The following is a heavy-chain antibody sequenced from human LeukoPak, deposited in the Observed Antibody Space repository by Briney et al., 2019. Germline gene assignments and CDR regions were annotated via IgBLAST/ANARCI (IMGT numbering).Heavy chain of an antibody. J-gene: IGHJ3*02. CDR1: GFTFSNAW. D-gene: IGHD5-12*01. V-gene: IGHV3-15*01. CDR2: IKSKTDGGTT. CDR3: TTSEPNMSSRGYSGYGDHDAFDI. Sequence: GGSLRLSCAASGFTFSNAWMSWVRQAPGKGLEWVGRIKSKTDGGTTDYAAPVKGRFTISRDDSKNTLYLQMNSLKTEDTAVYYCTTSEPNMSSRGYSGYGDHDAFDIWGQGTMVTVSS.